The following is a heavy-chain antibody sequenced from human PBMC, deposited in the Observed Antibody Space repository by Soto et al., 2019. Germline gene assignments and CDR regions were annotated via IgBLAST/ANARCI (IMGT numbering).Heavy chain of an antibody. J-gene: IGHJ4*02. V-gene: IGHV3-72*01. CDR2: IRGRPNRYTT. CDR1: GFSFRDHY. Sequence: PGGYLRLSCAASGFSFRDHYMDWVRQAPGKGLEWVARIRGRPNRYTTEYAASVRGRFTISRDDSKNSLFPQMNSLQTDDTAVYYCATSGSYRPFDYWGKGTLVTVSS. CDR3: ATSGSYRPFDY. D-gene: IGHD3-10*01.